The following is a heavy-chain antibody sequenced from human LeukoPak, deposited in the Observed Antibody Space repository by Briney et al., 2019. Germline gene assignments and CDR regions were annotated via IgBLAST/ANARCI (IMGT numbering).Heavy chain of an antibody. J-gene: IGHJ4*02. CDR2: INSDGSWT. CDR1: GNYW. D-gene: IGHD2-2*01. Sequence: PGGSLRLSCAASGNYWMHWVRQAPGKGLVRVSHINSDGSWTTYVDSVKGRFTISKDNAKSMVYLQMNNLRAEDTAVYYCVSFYETYWGRGTLVTVSS. CDR3: VSFYETY. V-gene: IGHV3-74*01.